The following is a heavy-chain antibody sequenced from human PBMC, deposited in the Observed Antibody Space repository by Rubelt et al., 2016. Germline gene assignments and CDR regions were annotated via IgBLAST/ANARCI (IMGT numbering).Heavy chain of an antibody. CDR3: ARGSTSPNWFDP. V-gene: IGHV1-8*01. Sequence: QVQLVQSGAEVKKPGASVKVSCKASGYTFTSYDINWVRQATGQGLEWMGWMNPNSGNTGYSQKFQGRVTMTKNTPISTAYMELRSLRSDDTAVYYCARGSTSPNWFDPWGQGTLVTVSS. CDR1: GYTFTSYD. D-gene: IGHD2-2*01. CDR2: MNPNSGNT. J-gene: IGHJ5*02.